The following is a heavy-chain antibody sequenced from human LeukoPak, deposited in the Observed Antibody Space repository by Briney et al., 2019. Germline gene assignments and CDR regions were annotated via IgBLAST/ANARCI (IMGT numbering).Heavy chain of an antibody. Sequence: ASVKVSCKASGYTFTSYAMHWVRQAPGQRLEWMGWINAGNGNTKYSQKFQGRVTITRDTSASTAYMELSSLRSEDTAVYYCARDRNVVRGVILSNWSDPWGQGTLVTVSS. CDR1: GYTFTSYA. CDR2: INAGNGNT. V-gene: IGHV1-3*01. CDR3: ARDRNVVRGVILSNWSDP. J-gene: IGHJ5*02. D-gene: IGHD3-10*01.